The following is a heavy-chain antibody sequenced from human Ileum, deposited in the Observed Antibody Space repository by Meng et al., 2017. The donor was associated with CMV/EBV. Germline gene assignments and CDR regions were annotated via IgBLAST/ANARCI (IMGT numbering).Heavy chain of an antibody. V-gene: IGHV3-23*03. Sequence: GASLKISCAASGSGFSFSSYTMTWVRQAPGKGLEWVSVFYSGISTTYYADSVKGRFTISRDNSKNTLYLQMNSLRAEDTAVYYCAKDAAPYGMDVWGQGNTV. J-gene: IGHJ6*01. CDR2: FYSGISTT. CDR1: GSGFSFSSYT. CDR3: AKDAAPYGMDV.